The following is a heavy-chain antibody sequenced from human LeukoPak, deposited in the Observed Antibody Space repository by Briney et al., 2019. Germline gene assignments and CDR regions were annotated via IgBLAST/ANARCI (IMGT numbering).Heavy chain of an antibody. CDR3: ARDDDDEGPD. D-gene: IGHD3-16*01. V-gene: IGHV3-66*01. CDR1: GFTFSSYS. Sequence: GGSLRLSCAASGFTFSSYSMNWVRQAPGKGLERVSVIYSSNNTYYADSVKGRFIISRDNSKGTLYLQMNDLRAEDTAVYYCARDDDDEGPDWGQGTLVTVSS. J-gene: IGHJ4*02. CDR2: IYSSNNT.